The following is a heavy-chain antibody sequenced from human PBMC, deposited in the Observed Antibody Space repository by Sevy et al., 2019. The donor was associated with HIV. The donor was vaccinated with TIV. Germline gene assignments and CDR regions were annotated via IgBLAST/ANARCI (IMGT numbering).Heavy chain of an antibody. J-gene: IGHJ6*03. D-gene: IGHD6-13*01. CDR1: GGSISSYY. CDR3: ARGGALAAAGTGSFYYYYYYMDV. CDR2: IYYSGST. Sequence: SETLSLTCTVSGGSISSYYWSWIRQPPGKGLEWIGYIYYSGSTNYNPSLKSRVTISVDTSKNQFSLKLSSVTAADTAVYYCARGGALAAAGTGSFYYYYYYMDVWGKGTTVTVSS. V-gene: IGHV4-59*01.